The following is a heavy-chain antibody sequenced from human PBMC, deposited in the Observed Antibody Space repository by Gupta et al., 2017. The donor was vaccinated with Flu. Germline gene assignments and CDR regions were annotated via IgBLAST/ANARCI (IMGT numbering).Heavy chain of an antibody. CDR1: GYSFSSYG. J-gene: IGHJ4*02. CDR3: ARDLIYGGHYLDN. Sequence: QVQLVQSGVEVKRPGTPVKVSCKASGYSFSSYGVSWVRQAPGQRLEWMGWISPYNLNTNTGEHLKGRVSLTTDTSTSTAYMELRSLRSEDTAIYYCARDLIYGGHYLDNWGQGTLVTVSS. V-gene: IGHV1-18*01. D-gene: IGHD4-23*01. CDR2: ISPYNLNT.